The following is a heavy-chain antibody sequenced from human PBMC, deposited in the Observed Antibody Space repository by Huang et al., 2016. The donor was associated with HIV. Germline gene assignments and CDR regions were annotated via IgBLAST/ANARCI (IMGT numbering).Heavy chain of an antibody. CDR3: ARAPYDSRGYYW. V-gene: IGHV4-30-4*01. Sequence: HVRLQESGPGLVKPSQTLALTCTVSGVPISSGGYYWTWIRPPPGKGLEWIGYVYYSGSTHYNPSLKSRLTISLDMSKNQFYLKVNSVTAADTAVYYCARAPYDSRGYYWWGQGALVTVSS. CDR1: GVPISSGGYY. D-gene: IGHD3-22*01. J-gene: IGHJ4*02. CDR2: VYYSGST.